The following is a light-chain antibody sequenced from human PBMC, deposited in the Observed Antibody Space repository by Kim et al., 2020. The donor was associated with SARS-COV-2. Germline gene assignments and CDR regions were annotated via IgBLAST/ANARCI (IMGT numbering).Light chain of an antibody. Sequence: QPVLTQPASVSGSPGQSITISCTGTSSLVGDYNYVSWYQQHPDKAPKLIIYDVSDRPSGVSTHFSGSKSGNTASLTISGLQAADEADYYCTSYTGADTVVFGGGTKLTVL. CDR3: TSYTGADTVV. V-gene: IGLV2-14*03. J-gene: IGLJ2*01. CDR2: DVS. CDR1: SSLVGDYNY.